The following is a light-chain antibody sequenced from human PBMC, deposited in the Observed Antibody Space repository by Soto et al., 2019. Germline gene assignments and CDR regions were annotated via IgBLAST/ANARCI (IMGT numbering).Light chain of an antibody. CDR3: QQRNSWPPLT. V-gene: IGKV3-11*01. CDR1: QSVSSS. CDR2: DAS. Sequence: EIVLTQSPATLSLSPGERATLSCRASQSVSSSLAWCQQKPGQAPRLLIYDASNRATGIPARFSGSGSGTDFTLTISSLEPEDLAVYYCQQRNSWPPLTFGGGTTVEIK. J-gene: IGKJ4*01.